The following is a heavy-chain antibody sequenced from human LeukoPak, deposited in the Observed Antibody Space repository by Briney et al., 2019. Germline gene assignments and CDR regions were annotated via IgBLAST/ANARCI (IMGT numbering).Heavy chain of an antibody. D-gene: IGHD6-19*01. CDR2: INPNSGGT. Sequence: ASVKVSCKASGYTFTGYYMHWVRQAPGQGLEWMGWINPNSGGTNYAQKFQGRVTMTRDTSISTAYMELSSLRPEDTAVYYCAAVIYSSGWSFDYWGQGTLVTVSS. CDR1: GYTFTGYY. V-gene: IGHV1-2*02. J-gene: IGHJ4*02. CDR3: AAVIYSSGWSFDY.